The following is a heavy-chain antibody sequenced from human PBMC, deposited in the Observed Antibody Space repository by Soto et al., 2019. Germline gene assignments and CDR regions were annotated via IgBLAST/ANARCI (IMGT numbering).Heavy chain of an antibody. CDR3: ARWYPTTRDVGMYGMEV. D-gene: IGHD1-1*01. CDR2: ISSSSSYT. CDR1: GFTFSDYY. Sequence: QVQLVESGGGLVKPGGSLRLSCAASGFTFSDYYMSWIRQAPGTGLECVSYISSSSSYTNYADSVKGRFTISRDNANNSLYLQMKSLRVEDTAVYYCARWYPTTRDVGMYGMEVWGQGTTVTVSS. V-gene: IGHV3-11*06. J-gene: IGHJ6*02.